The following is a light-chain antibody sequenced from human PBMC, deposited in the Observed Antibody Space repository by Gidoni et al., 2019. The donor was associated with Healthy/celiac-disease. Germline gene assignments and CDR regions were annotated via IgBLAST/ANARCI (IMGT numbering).Light chain of an antibody. CDR2: DHN. J-gene: IGLJ3*02. CDR3: GTWDSSLSAWV. V-gene: IGLV1-51*01. Sequence: QSVLTQPPSVSAAPGQKVTISCSGSSSNLGNNYVSWYQQLPGTAPKLLIYDHNKRPSGIPDRFSGSKSGTSATLGITGLQTGDEADYYCGTWDSSLSAWVFGGGTKLTVL. CDR1: SSNLGNNY.